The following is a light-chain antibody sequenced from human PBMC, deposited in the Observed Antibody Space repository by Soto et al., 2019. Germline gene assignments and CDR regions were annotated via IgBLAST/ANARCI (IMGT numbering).Light chain of an antibody. V-gene: IGKV3-20*01. Sequence: EIVLTQSPGTLSLSPGERATLSCRASQSVSSSYLAWYQQKPGQAPRLLIYGASSRATGIPDRFSCSGSGTDITLTISRLETEDFAADYWEQYGSSRTFGQGTKVEIK. J-gene: IGKJ1*01. CDR2: GAS. CDR3: EQYGSSRT. CDR1: QSVSSSY.